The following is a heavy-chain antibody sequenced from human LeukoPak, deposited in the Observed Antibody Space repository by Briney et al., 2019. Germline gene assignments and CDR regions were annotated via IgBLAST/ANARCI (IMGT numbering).Heavy chain of an antibody. CDR2: IYHNGIT. J-gene: IGHJ3*02. D-gene: IGHD3-22*01. CDR3: ARHGLIRNAFDI. CDR1: GGSVSTTSYF. Sequence: SETLSLTCTVSGGSVSTTSYFWAWIRQPPGKGLEWIGNIYHNGITYYNVSLKSRLTMSVDPSKNHCSMKLSSVTAADTAVYFCARHGLIRNAFDIWGQGAMVTVSS. V-gene: IGHV4-39*01.